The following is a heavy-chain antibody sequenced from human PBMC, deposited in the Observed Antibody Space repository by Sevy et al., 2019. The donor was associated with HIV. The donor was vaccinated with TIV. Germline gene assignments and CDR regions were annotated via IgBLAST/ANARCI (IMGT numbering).Heavy chain of an antibody. J-gene: IGHJ6*02. CDR1: GFTFSNYN. V-gene: IGHV3-48*01. Sequence: GGSLRLSCAASGFTFSNYNMNWVRQAPGKGLEWASYISSSSNTIYYADSVKGRFTISRDNDKNSLYLEMNSLRAEDTAVYYCAREGGYSAQGMDVWGLGTTVTVSS. D-gene: IGHD5-12*01. CDR3: AREGGYSAQGMDV. CDR2: ISSSSNTI.